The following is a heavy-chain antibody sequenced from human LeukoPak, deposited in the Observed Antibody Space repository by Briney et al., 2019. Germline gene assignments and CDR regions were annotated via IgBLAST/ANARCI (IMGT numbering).Heavy chain of an antibody. J-gene: IGHJ1*01. CDR3: AKKAEVFGDSVTQH. CDR2: ISGTGGST. Sequence: SGGSLRLSCAASGFPFSSYAMSWVRQPPGKGREGFSFISGTGGSTDYADSVKGRFTISRDNSKNTLYLQVNSLRAEDTAVYYCAKKAEVFGDSVTQHWGQGTLVTVSS. D-gene: IGHD4-17*01. V-gene: IGHV3-23*01. CDR1: GFPFSSYA.